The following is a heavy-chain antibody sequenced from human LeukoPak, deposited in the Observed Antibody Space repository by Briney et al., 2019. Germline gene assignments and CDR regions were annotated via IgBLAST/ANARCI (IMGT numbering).Heavy chain of an antibody. CDR1: GYSFTNYG. J-gene: IGHJ6*03. V-gene: IGHV1-18*01. CDR3: GRDRRIYYMDV. Sequence: ASVKVSCKASGYSFTNYGIDWVRQAPGQGLEWMGWISPYNGDTKYTQKFQGRVIMTTDTSTSTAYMELRSLRSDDTAVYYCGRDRRIYYMDVWGKGTTVTVSS. CDR2: ISPYNGDT.